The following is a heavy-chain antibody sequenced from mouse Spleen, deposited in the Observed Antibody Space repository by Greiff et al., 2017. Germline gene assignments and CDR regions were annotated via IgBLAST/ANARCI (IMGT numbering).Heavy chain of an antibody. J-gene: IGHJ4*01. Sequence: EVQLVESGEGLVKPGGSLKLSCAASGFTFSSYAMSWVRQTPEKRLEWVAYISSGGDYIYYADTVKGRFTISRDNARNTLYLQMSSLKSEDTAMYYCTRDRMVTTPYAMDYWGHGTSVTVSS. CDR3: TRDRMVTTPYAMDY. V-gene: IGHV5-9-1*02. CDR2: ISSGGDYI. CDR1: GFTFSSYA. D-gene: IGHD2-3*01.